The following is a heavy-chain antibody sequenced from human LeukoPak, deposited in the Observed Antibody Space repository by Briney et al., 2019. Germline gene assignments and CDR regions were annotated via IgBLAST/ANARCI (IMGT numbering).Heavy chain of an antibody. J-gene: IGHJ3*02. D-gene: IGHD6-13*01. CDR3: ASGASRWSLDVFDI. CDR2: INNSSNYI. CDR1: GFTFSSYE. V-gene: IGHV3-21*01. Sequence: GGSLRLSCAASGFTFSSYEMNWVRQAPGKGLEWVSSINNSSNYIYYADSVKGRFTISRDNAKNSLYLQMNSLRAEDTAVYYCASGASRWSLDVFDIWGQGTMVTVSS.